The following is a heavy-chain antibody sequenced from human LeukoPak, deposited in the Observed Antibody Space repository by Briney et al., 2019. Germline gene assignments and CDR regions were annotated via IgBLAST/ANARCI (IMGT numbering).Heavy chain of an antibody. CDR2: IYYSGST. V-gene: IGHV4-59*01. D-gene: IGHD6-13*01. CDR1: GCSISSYY. J-gene: IGHJ6*02. Sequence: SETLSLTCTVSGCSISSYYWSWIRQPPGKGLEWIGYIYYSGSTNYNPSLKSRVTISVDTSKNQFSLKLSSVTAADTAVYYCARDSGIAAAGISGYYYYGMDVWGQGTTVTVSS. CDR3: ARDSGIAAAGISGYYYYGMDV.